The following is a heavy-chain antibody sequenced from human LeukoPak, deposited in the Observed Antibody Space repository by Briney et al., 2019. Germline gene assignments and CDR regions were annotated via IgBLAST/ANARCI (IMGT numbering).Heavy chain of an antibody. D-gene: IGHD2-2*01. CDR2: IYWSGGSR. Sequence: GGSLRLSCTASGFAFDEHGMSWVRQVPGKGLEWVSGIYWSGGSRGYADPLRRRFHIYRDNAKISLNLQMDSLRDEDTALYYCARAPITSPFYFDYWGQGPRVSVS. V-gene: IGHV3-20*04. CDR3: ARAPITSPFYFDY. J-gene: IGHJ4*02. CDR1: GFAFDEHG.